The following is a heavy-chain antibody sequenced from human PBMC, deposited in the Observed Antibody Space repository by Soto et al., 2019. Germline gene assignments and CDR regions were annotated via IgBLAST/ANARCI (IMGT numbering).Heavy chain of an antibody. D-gene: IGHD3-16*01. CDR1: GYTFTSYY. CDR3: ARDMIHIASAAYDPFDI. V-gene: IGHV1-46*03. CDR2: INPSGGST. J-gene: IGHJ3*02. Sequence: ASVKVSCKASGYTFTSYYMHWVRQAPGQGLEWMGIINPSGGSTSYAQKFQGRVTMTRDTSTSTVYMELSSLRSGDTAVYYCARDMIHIASAAYDPFDIWGQGTMVTVSS.